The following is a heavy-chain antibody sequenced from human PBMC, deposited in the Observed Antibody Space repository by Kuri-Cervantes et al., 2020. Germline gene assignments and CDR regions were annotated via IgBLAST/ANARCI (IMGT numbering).Heavy chain of an antibody. Sequence: GESLKISCAASGFTFSSYGMHWVRQAPGKGLEWLTVTDGSIKIYTDAVEGRFIVSMDMSKNILYLQMNDLRPEDTAVYYCARDLIPGPPDYFDYWGQGTVVTVSS. J-gene: IGHJ4*02. CDR2: TDGSIK. D-gene: IGHD2-2*01. CDR3: ARDLIPGPPDYFDY. CDR1: GFTFSSYG. V-gene: IGHV3-30*19.